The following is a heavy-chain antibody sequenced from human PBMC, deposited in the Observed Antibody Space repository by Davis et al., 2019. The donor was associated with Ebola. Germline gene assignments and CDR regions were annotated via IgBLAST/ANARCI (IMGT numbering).Heavy chain of an antibody. D-gene: IGHD3-10*01. CDR3: AKIGVRHSGDY. Sequence: GESLKISCAASGFTFSSYWMHWVRQAPGSGLEWVSHINGDGTITNYADSVKGRFTIIRDNSRNTVFLQMNSLRVEDTAVYYCAKIGVRHSGDYWGQGTLVTVSS. CDR2: INGDGTIT. V-gene: IGHV3-74*01. J-gene: IGHJ4*02. CDR1: GFTFSSYW.